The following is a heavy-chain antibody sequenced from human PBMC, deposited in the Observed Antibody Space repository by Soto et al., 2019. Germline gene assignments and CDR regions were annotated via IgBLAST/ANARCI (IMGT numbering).Heavy chain of an antibody. J-gene: IGHJ3*02. CDR2: IKQDGSEK. Sequence: PAGSLRLSCAASGFTFSSYWMSWVRQAPGKGLEWVANIKQDGSEKYYVDSVKGRFTISRDNAKNSLYLQMNSLRAEDTAVYYCAREGHYYDSSGYYPSRVGAFDIWGQGTMVTVS. CDR3: AREGHYYDSSGYYPSRVGAFDI. D-gene: IGHD3-22*01. CDR1: GFTFSSYW. V-gene: IGHV3-7*01.